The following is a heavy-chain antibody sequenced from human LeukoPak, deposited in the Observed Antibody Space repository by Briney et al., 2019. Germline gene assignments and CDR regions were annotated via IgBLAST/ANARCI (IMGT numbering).Heavy chain of an antibody. CDR1: GFTFSSSA. J-gene: IGHJ4*02. V-gene: IGHV3-48*01. CDR3: TSMYYDFWSGYHLPDY. CDR2: ISSSSSAI. Sequence: GGSLRLSCAASGFTFSSSAMNWVRQAPGRGLEWVSYISSSSSAIYYADSVKGRFTISRDNAKNSLFLQMNSLTTEDTAVYYCTSMYYDFWSGYHLPDYWGQGTLITVSS. D-gene: IGHD3-3*01.